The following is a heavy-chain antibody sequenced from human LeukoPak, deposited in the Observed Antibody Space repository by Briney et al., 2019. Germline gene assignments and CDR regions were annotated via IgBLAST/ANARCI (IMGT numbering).Heavy chain of an antibody. Sequence: ASVKVSCKASGYTFTGYYMHWVRQAPGKGLEWMGWINPNSGGTNHAQKFQGRVTMTRDTSISTAYMELSRLRSDDTAVYHCARVNGDWVAFDIWGQGTMVTVSS. V-gene: IGHV1-2*02. CDR1: GYTFTGYY. CDR3: ARVNGDWVAFDI. CDR2: INPNSGGT. J-gene: IGHJ3*02. D-gene: IGHD2-21*02.